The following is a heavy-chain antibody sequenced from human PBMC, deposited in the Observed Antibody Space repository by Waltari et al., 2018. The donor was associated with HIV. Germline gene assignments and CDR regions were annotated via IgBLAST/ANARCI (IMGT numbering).Heavy chain of an antibody. J-gene: IGHJ5*02. Sequence: QVQLVQSGAAGKYAGASVKVSGHAAAYTVAACHRYWVGQAPGRGLEWLGWINPSSGDTDYPQSFREWVSVTRDASSPNVYLTVHKLRPDDTAIYYCARGQSPTWANLDLWGQGTLVSVSS. V-gene: IGHV1-2*04. CDR3: ARGQSPTWANLDL. D-gene: IGHD1-26*01. CDR2: INPSSGDT. CDR1: AYTVAACH.